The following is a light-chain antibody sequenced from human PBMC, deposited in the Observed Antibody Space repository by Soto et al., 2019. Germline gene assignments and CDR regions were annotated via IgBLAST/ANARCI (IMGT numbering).Light chain of an antibody. CDR2: LNSDGSH. J-gene: IGLJ7*01. Sequence: QLVLTQSPSASASLGASVKLTCTLSSGHSTYAIAWHQQQPEKGPRYLMKLNSDGSHNKGDGIPDRFSGSISGAERYLTISSLQSEDEADYYCQTWGSGPLVFGGGTQLTVL. CDR3: QTWGSGPLV. V-gene: IGLV4-69*01. CDR1: SGHSTYA.